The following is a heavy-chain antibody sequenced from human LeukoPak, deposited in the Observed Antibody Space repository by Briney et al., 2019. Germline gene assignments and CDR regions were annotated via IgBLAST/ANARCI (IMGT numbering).Heavy chain of an antibody. Sequence: SETLSLTCTVSGGSISSGGYYWSWIRQPPGKGLEWIGEINHSGSTNYNPSLKGRVTISVDTSKNQFSLKLTSVTAADTAVYYCARVDYPQGYYFDYWGQGTLVTVSS. CDR3: ARVDYPQGYYFDY. J-gene: IGHJ4*02. D-gene: IGHD3/OR15-3a*01. CDR1: GGSISSGGYY. CDR2: INHSGST. V-gene: IGHV4-39*07.